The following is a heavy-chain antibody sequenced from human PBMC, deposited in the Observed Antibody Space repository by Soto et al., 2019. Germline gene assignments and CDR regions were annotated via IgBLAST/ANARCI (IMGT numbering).Heavy chain of an antibody. Sequence: PSETLSLTCTASGDSISDYYWSWIRQPAGKGLEWIGPLYYSGNTKSNPSLKSRVTMSADTSKSQFSLSLRSVTAADSAIYYCARMYDSGFYRPEGDYFFYGMDVWGQGTTVTVSS. CDR3: ARMYDSGFYRPEGDYFFYGMDV. J-gene: IGHJ6*02. CDR2: LYYSGNT. CDR1: GDSISDYY. V-gene: IGHV4-4*07. D-gene: IGHD3-22*01.